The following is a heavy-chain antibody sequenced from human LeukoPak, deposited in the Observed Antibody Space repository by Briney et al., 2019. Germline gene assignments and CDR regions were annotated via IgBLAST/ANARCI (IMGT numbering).Heavy chain of an antibody. J-gene: IGHJ4*02. Sequence: SQTLSLTCTVSGGSISSGSFYWSSICQHPGKGLEWIGYFYYSGGTYYNPSLKSRVTISVDTSKDQFSLKLSSVTAADTAVYYCARGLHGIDYWGQGTLVTVSS. CDR1: GGSISSGSFY. CDR3: ARGLHGIDY. D-gene: IGHD5-24*01. V-gene: IGHV4-31*03. CDR2: FYYSGGT.